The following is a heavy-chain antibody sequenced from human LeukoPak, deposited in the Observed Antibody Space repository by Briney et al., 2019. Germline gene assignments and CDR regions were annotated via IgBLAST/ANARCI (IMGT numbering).Heavy chain of an antibody. CDR1: GFTFSSYS. Sequence: GGSLRLSCAASGFTFSSYSMNWVRQAPGKGLEWVAFIRYDGSNKYYADSVKGRFTISRDNSKNTLYLQMNSLRAEDTAVYYCAKALSGSYYGYFDLWGRGTLVTVSS. CDR3: AKALSGSYYGYFDL. CDR2: IRYDGSNK. V-gene: IGHV3-30*02. J-gene: IGHJ2*01. D-gene: IGHD1-26*01.